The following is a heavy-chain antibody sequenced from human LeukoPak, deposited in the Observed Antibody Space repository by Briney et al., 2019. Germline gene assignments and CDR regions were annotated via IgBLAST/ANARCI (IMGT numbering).Heavy chain of an antibody. J-gene: IGHJ4*02. D-gene: IGHD6-13*01. CDR2: MNPNSGNT. V-gene: IGHV1-8*01. Sequence: GASVKVSCKASGYTFTSYDINWVRQATGQGLEWMGWMNPNSGNTGYAQKFRGRVTMTRNTSISTAYMELSSLRSEDTAVYYCAREDEQQLVPDYWGQGTLVTVSS. CDR3: AREDEQQLVPDY. CDR1: GYTFTSYD.